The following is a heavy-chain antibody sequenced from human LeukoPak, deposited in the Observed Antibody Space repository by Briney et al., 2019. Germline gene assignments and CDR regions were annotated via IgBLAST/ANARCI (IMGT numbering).Heavy chain of an antibody. CDR1: GGSITSYY. Sequence: KPSETLSLTCTVSGGSITSYYWSWIRQPPGKGLEWIGYMYYSGITNYNPSLKSRVTISVDTSKNQFSLKLSSVTAADTAVYYCAREETRRLLLRTTHFDYWGQGTLVTVSS. CDR3: AREETRRLLLRTTHFDY. V-gene: IGHV4-59*12. D-gene: IGHD2-15*01. CDR2: MYYSGIT. J-gene: IGHJ4*02.